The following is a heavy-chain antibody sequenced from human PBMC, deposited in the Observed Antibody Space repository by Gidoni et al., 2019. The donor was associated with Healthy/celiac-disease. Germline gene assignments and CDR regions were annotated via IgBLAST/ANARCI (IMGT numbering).Heavy chain of an antibody. CDR2: ISSSSSYI. J-gene: IGHJ4*02. CDR1: GFTFSSYS. D-gene: IGHD2-15*01. Sequence: EVQLVESGGGLVKPGGSLRLSCADSGFTFSSYSMNWVRQAPGKGLEWVSSISSSSSYIYYADSVKGLFTISRDNAKNSLYLQMNSLRAEDTAVYYCARDHGGYSDYWGQGTLVTVSS. V-gene: IGHV3-21*01. CDR3: ARDHGGYSDY.